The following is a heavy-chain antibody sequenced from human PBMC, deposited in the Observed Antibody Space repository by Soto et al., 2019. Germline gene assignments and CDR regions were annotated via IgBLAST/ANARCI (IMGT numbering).Heavy chain of an antibody. CDR1: GFTFSSYS. D-gene: IGHD3-3*01. CDR2: ISSSSSTI. Sequence: EVQLVESGGGLVQPGGSLRLSCAASGFTFSSYSMNWVRQAPGKGLEWVSYISSSSSTIYYADSVKGRFTISRDNAKNSLYLQGNSQRDYATNVEYSARDQLRFFEWLVTGYYGMHVWGQGTTVTVSS. CDR3: ARDQLRFFEWLVTGYYGMHV. J-gene: IGHJ6*01. V-gene: IGHV3-48*02.